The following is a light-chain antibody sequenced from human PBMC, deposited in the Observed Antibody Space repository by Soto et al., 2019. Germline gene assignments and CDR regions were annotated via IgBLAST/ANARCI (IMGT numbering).Light chain of an antibody. CDR3: QQYFNWPLTLT. J-gene: IGKJ4*01. CDR2: GAS. V-gene: IGKV3-15*01. CDR1: QSVRTN. Sequence: EVVLTQSPATLSVSSGGTVTLSCRASQSVRTNVAWYQQIPGQAPRLLLYGASTRATGDPARLTGSGSGIESSLTISSLVSEDSAVDYCQQYFNWPLTLTFGPGTKVQIK.